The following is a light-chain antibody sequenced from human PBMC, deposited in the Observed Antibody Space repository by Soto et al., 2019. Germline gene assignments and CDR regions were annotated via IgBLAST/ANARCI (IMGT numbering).Light chain of an antibody. CDR1: QSVNSN. Sequence: EIVMTQSPATLSVSPGERATLSCRASQSVNSNLGWYQQKPGQAPRLLIYGTSTRATGIPARFSGSGSGTEFTLTISSLQSEDSAVYYCQQYYNWPYTFGQGTKLEIK. V-gene: IGKV3-15*01. CDR2: GTS. J-gene: IGKJ2*01. CDR3: QQYYNWPYT.